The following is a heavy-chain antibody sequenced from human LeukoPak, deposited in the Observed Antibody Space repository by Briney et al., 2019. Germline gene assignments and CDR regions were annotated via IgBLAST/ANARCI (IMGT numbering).Heavy chain of an antibody. CDR2: INHSGST. V-gene: IGHV4-34*01. J-gene: IGHJ4*02. CDR1: GGSLSGYY. Sequence: PSETLSLTCAVYGGSLSGYYWSWIRQPPGKGLEWIGEINHSGSTNYNPSLKSRVTISVDTSKNQFSLKLSSVTAADTAVYYCARATVTRVDYWGQGTLVTVSS. D-gene: IGHD4-17*01. CDR3: ARATVTRVDY.